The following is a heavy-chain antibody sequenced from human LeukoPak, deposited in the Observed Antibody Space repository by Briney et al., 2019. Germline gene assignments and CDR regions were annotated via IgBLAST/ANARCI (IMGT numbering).Heavy chain of an antibody. J-gene: IGHJ6*03. CDR1: GFTFDDYA. V-gene: IGHV3-9*01. CDR3: AKDSGSYRYMDV. Sequence: GGSLRLSCAASGFTFDDYAMHWVRQAPGKGLEWVSGISWNSGSIGYADSVKGRFTISRDNAKNSLYLQMNSLRAEDTALYYCAKDSGSYRYMDVWGKGTTVTISS. CDR2: ISWNSGSI. D-gene: IGHD1-26*01.